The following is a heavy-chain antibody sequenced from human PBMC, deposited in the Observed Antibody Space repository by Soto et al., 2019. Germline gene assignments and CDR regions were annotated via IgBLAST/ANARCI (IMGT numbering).Heavy chain of an antibody. CDR2: IHYSGST. CDR1: GGSMSLYS. J-gene: IGHJ4*02. D-gene: IGHD2-15*01. Sequence: PSETLSLTCAVSGGSMSLYSWSWIRQPPGKGLEWIGCIHYSGSTYYNPSLKSRVTISVDTSKNQFSLKLSSVTAADTAVYYCARHFWGGGSCFFDYWGQGTLVTVSS. CDR3: ARHFWGGGSCFFDY. V-gene: IGHV4-59*04.